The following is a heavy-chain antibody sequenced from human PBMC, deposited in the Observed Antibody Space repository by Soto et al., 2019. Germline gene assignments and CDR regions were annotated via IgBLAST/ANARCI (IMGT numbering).Heavy chain of an antibody. CDR1: GFTFSSYG. Sequence: QVQLVESGGGVVQPGRSLRLSCAASGFTFSSYGMHWVRQAPGKGLEWVAVIWYDGSNKYYADSVKGRFTISRDNSKNSGYVQMNSLRAEDTAVYYCARVCLNDYGDYAIDYWGQGTLVTVSS. J-gene: IGHJ4*02. CDR3: ARVCLNDYGDYAIDY. D-gene: IGHD4-17*01. CDR2: IWYDGSNK. V-gene: IGHV3-33*01.